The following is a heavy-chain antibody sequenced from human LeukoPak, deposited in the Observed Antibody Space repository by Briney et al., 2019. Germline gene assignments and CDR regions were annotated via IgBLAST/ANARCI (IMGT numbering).Heavy chain of an antibody. Sequence: SETLSLTCAVYGGSFSGYYWSWIRQPPGKGLEGIGEINHSGSTNYNPSLKSRVTISVDTSKNQFSLKLSSVTAADTAVYYCARVSYFWSGYYMFDYWGQGTLVTVSS. CDR2: INHSGST. D-gene: IGHD3-3*01. CDR3: ARVSYFWSGYYMFDY. J-gene: IGHJ4*02. V-gene: IGHV4-34*01. CDR1: GGSFSGYY.